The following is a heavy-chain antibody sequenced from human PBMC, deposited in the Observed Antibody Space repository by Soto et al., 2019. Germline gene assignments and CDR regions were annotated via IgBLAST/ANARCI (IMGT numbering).Heavy chain of an antibody. D-gene: IGHD6-6*01. V-gene: IGHV1-8*01. J-gene: IGHJ5*02. CDR3: VIFTLVEYRTSSSLYPGTPADNWFFP. Sequence: ASVKVSCKTSGYTFTSFDINWVRQATGRGLEWMGWMNPNSGNTGYAQKFQGRVTMTRNTSISTAYMELSSLRSEDTAVYYCVIFTLVEYRTSSSLYPGTPADNWFFPRG. CDR1: GYTFTSFD. CDR2: MNPNSGNT.